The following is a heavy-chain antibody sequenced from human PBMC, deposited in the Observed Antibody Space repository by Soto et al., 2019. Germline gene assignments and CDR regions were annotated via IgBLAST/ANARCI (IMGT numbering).Heavy chain of an antibody. D-gene: IGHD3-22*01. J-gene: IGHJ4*02. V-gene: IGHV1-69*13. CDR2: IIPIFGTA. Sequence: SVKVSCKASGGTFSSYAISWVRQAPGQGLEWMGGIIPIFGTANYAQKFQGRVTITADESTSTAYMELSSLRSEDTAVYYCASAPYYYDSSGYLEYWGQGTLVIVSS. CDR3: ASAPYYYDSSGYLEY. CDR1: GGTFSSYA.